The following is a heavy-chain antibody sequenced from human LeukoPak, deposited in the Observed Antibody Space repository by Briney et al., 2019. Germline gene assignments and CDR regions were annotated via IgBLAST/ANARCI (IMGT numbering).Heavy chain of an antibody. CDR3: TKLAVASADS. D-gene: IGHD6-19*01. V-gene: IGHV3-48*03. Sequence: RAGRSLRLSCAASGFSFSSYEMNWVRHAPGKGLGWVSNISPSGSTKYYADSVKGRFTVSRDNAKNSLYLQMNSLRAGDTGVYYCTKLAVASADSWGQGTLVTVSS. CDR2: ISPSGSTK. CDR1: GFSFSSYE. J-gene: IGHJ4*02.